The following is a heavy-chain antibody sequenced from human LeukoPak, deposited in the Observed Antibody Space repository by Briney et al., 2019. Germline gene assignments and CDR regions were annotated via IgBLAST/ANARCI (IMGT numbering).Heavy chain of an antibody. J-gene: IGHJ5*02. Sequence: SETLSLTCAVYGGSFSGYYWSWIRQPPGKGLEWIGEINHSGSTNYNPSLKSRVTISVDTSKNQFSLKLSSVTAADTAVYYCARRSLHRWLVRGPNWFDPWGQGTLVTVSS. CDR3: ARRSLHRWLVRGPNWFDP. V-gene: IGHV4-34*01. CDR1: GGSFSGYY. CDR2: INHSGST. D-gene: IGHD6-19*01.